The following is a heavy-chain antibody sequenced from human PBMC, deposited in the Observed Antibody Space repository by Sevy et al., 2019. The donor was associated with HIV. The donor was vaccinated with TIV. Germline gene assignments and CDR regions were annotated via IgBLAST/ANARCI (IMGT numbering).Heavy chain of an antibody. CDR1: GGSFSGYS. CDR2: INHSGST. Sequence: SETLSLTCGVYGGSFSGYSWSWIRQPPGKGLEWIGEINHSGSTNYNPSLKSRVTISVDTSKNQFSLKLSSVTAADTAVYYCARDEGGYDPLDYWGQGTLVTVSS. D-gene: IGHD3-16*01. V-gene: IGHV4-34*01. CDR3: ARDEGGYDPLDY. J-gene: IGHJ4*02.